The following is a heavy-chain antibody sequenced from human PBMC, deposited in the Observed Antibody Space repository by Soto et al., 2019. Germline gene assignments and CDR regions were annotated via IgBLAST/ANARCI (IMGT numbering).Heavy chain of an antibody. CDR1: GGCISTGGYY. Sequence: QVQLQESGPGLVKPSQPLSVNCTVSGGCISTGGYYWTRIRQQPGKGLEWFGYIYYSGSTYYNPSLKSRVTISVNPSKSQFSLNLSSVTDAHTAVYYCARVLSVPLSDNWGQGTLATVPS. CDR2: IYYSGST. D-gene: IGHD4-17*01. V-gene: IGHV4-31*03. J-gene: IGHJ4*02. CDR3: ARVLSVPLSDN.